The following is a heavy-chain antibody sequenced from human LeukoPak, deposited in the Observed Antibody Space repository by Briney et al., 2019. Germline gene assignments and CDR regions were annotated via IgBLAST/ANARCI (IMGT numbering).Heavy chain of an antibody. V-gene: IGHV3-21*01. CDR3: ARGPSMDV. J-gene: IGHJ6*03. Sequence: GGSLRLSCAASGFTFSSYNMNWVRQAPGKGLEWVSSITSGSSYIYYADSVKGRFTISRDNAKNSLYLQMNSLRAEDTAVYYCARGPSMDVWGKGTTVTVSS. CDR2: ITSGSSYI. CDR1: GFTFSSYN.